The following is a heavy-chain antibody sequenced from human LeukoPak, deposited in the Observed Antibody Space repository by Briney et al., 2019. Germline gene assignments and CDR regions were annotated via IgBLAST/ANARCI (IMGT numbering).Heavy chain of an antibody. J-gene: IGHJ3*02. Sequence: SVKVSCTASGGTFSSYAISWVRQAPGQGLEWMGGIIPIFGTANYAQKFQGRVTITADKSTSTAYMELSSLRSEDTAVYYCARGYSGSYLDAFDIWGQGTMVTVSS. CDR3: ARGYSGSYLDAFDI. CDR1: GGTFSSYA. CDR2: IIPIFGTA. D-gene: IGHD1-26*01. V-gene: IGHV1-69*06.